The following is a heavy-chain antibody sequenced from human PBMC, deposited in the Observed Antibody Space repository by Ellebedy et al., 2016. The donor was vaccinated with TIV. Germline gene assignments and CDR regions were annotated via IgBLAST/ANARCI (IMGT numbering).Heavy chain of an antibody. J-gene: IGHJ3*02. V-gene: IGHV3-48*02. CDR1: GFTFSSYS. Sequence: GESLKISXAASGFTFSSYSLDWVRQAPGKRLEWISYISPTSGSTIYYADSVRGRFTISKNTAKNTLYLQMRSLRDEDTAVYYRVRGAFDNSFDIWGQGTLVTVSS. D-gene: IGHD1-20*01. CDR2: ISPTSGSTI. CDR3: VRGAFDNSFDI.